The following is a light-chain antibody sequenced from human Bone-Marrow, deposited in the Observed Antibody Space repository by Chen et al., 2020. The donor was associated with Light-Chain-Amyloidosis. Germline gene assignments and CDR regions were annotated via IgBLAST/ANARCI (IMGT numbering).Light chain of an antibody. CDR3: QPAYSSGTYEVI. Sequence: SYELTQSPSVSVSPGQTVKITCSGDVLAKQFGYWYQQKPGQAPLVVIHRDSERPSGIPERFSSAGSGTTVTLTISGVQAEDEADYHCQPAYSSGTYEVIFGGGTKLTVL. J-gene: IGLJ2*01. V-gene: IGLV3-25*03. CDR2: RDS. CDR1: VLAKQF.